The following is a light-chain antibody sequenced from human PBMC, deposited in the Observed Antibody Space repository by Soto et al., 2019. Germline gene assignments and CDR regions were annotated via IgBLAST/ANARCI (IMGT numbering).Light chain of an antibody. J-gene: IGKJ4*01. CDR1: QSVNNN. V-gene: IGKV3-15*01. CDR2: GAS. CDR3: QQYNNWPLT. Sequence: EIVMTQSPANLSVSPGERATLSCRASQSVNNNLAWYQQKPGQAHRLLIYGASARATGIPARFSGSGSGTEFTLTISSLQSEDFAVYYCQQYNNWPLTFGGGTKVEIK.